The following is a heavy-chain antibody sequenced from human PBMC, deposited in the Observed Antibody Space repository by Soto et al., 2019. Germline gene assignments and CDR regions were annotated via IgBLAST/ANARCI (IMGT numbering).Heavy chain of an antibody. Sequence: EVQLVESGGGLVQPGGSLRLSCAASGFAFSNYEMNWVRQAPGKGLEWVSYISLSGSTIYYADSVKGRFTISRDDAKNSLYLPMDSMRAGDTAVYYCARESFSASPNFFDYWGQGTLVTVSS. CDR3: ARESFSASPNFFDY. V-gene: IGHV3-48*03. J-gene: IGHJ4*02. CDR2: ISLSGSTI. CDR1: GFAFSNYE. D-gene: IGHD3-3*02.